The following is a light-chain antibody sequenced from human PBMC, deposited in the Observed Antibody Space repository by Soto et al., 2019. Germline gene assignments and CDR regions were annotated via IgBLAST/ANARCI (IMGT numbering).Light chain of an antibody. Sequence: AIQMTQSPSSISASTGDRITVTCRASQDISSYVAWYQQKPGKAPKFLIYGTSTLQGGVPSRFSGSGSGTEFTLTISPLQSEDFATYYCQQYHSYPLTFGGGTKVEIK. CDR1: QDISSY. J-gene: IGKJ4*01. CDR2: GTS. CDR3: QQYHSYPLT. V-gene: IGKV1-8*01.